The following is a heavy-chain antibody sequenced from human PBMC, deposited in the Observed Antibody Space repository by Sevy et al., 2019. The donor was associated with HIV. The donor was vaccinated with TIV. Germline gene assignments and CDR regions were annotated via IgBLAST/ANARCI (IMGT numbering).Heavy chain of an antibody. CDR2: INWNGGST. Sequence: GGSLRLSCAASGFTFDDYGMSWVRQAPGKGLEWVSGINWNGGSTGYADSVKGRFTISRDNAKNSLYLQMNSLRAEDTALYYCARDMVSGSYYNYYYGMDVWGQGTTVTVS. CDR1: GFTFDDYG. CDR3: ARDMVSGSYYNYYYGMDV. J-gene: IGHJ6*02. V-gene: IGHV3-20*04. D-gene: IGHD1-26*01.